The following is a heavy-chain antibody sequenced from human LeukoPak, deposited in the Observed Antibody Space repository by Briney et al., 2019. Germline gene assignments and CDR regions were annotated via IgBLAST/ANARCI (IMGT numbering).Heavy chain of an antibody. V-gene: IGHV1-2*02. CDR2: INPNSGGT. Sequence: GASVKVSCKASGYTFTSYYMHWVRQAPGQGLEWMGWINPNSGGTNYAQKFQGRVTMTRDTSISTAYMELSRLRSDDTAVYYCATAPGPSILSAGPYYFDYWGQGTLVTVSS. CDR3: ATAPGPSILSAGPYYFDY. J-gene: IGHJ4*02. D-gene: IGHD2-21*01. CDR1: GYTFTSYY.